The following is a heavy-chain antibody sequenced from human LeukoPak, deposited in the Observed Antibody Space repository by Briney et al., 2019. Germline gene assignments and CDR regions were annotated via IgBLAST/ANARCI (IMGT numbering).Heavy chain of an antibody. CDR3: ARDRSVAAAGAFDI. Sequence: PGGSLRLSCAASGFMFSNFAMSWVRQAPGKGLEWVSTIYYSGGNTYSADSVKGRFTISRDNSKNTLYLQMNSLRAEDTAVYYCARDRSVAAAGAFDIWGQGTMVTVSS. V-gene: IGHV3-23*01. J-gene: IGHJ3*02. CDR2: IYYSGGNT. CDR1: GFMFSNFA. D-gene: IGHD6-13*01.